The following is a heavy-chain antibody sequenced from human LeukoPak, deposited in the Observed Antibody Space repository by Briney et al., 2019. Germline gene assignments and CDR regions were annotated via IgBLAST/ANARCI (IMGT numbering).Heavy chain of an antibody. J-gene: IGHJ5*02. CDR3: ARDSGIYRYDNYFDP. CDR1: GDSIINYY. D-gene: IGHD1-26*01. V-gene: IGHV4-4*07. Sequence: SETLSLTCTVSGDSIINYYWNWIRQPAGKGLEWIGRFYTSGTTNYNPSLKSRITMSVDTSKNQFSPKLSSVTAADTAVYYCARDSGIYRYDNYFDPWGQGTLVTVSS. CDR2: FYTSGTT.